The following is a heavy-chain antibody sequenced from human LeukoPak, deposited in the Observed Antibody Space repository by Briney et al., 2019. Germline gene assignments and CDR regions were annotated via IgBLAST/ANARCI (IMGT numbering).Heavy chain of an antibody. D-gene: IGHD2-15*01. CDR1: GGSFSGYY. CDR3: ARLVVAATYYFDY. CDR2: INHSGST. J-gene: IGHJ4*02. V-gene: IGHV4-34*01. Sequence: SETLSLTCAVYGGSFSGYYWSWIRQPPGKGLEWIGEINHSGSTNYNPSLKSRVTISVDTFKNQFSLKLSSVTAADTAVYYCARLVVAATYYFDYWGQGTLVTVSS.